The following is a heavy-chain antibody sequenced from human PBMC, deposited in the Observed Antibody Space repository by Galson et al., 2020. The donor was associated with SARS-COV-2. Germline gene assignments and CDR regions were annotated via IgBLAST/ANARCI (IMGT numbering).Heavy chain of an antibody. CDR3: ARDSGYDYGGGRESGAVDD. Sequence: GGSLRLSCAASGFTFSSYSMNWVRQAPGKGLEWVSSISSSSSYIYYADSVKGRFTISRDNAKNSLYLQMNSLRAEDTAVYYCARDSGYDYGGGRESGAVDDWGQGTRVTVAA. CDR1: GFTFSSYS. CDR2: ISSSSSYI. D-gene: IGHD3-16*01. V-gene: IGHV3-21*01. J-gene: IGHJ4*02.